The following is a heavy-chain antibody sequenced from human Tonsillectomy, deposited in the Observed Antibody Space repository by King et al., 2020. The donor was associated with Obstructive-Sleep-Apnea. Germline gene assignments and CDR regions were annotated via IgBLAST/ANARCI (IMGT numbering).Heavy chain of an antibody. J-gene: IGHJ4*02. D-gene: IGHD4-17*01. V-gene: IGHV3-49*03. CDR2: SRSKALGWTT. CDR1: GFTFGDYA. Sequence: VQLVESGGGLVQPGRSLSLACIVSGFTFGDYAMSWLCQAPGKGLEWGGFSRSKALGWTTENGAAVKGRFTIFRYDSKSRAHLQMKSLKTEDTAVYYCTRVPYLSGDVSPEYFDYWGQGTLVTVSS. CDR3: TRVPYLSGDVSPEYFDY.